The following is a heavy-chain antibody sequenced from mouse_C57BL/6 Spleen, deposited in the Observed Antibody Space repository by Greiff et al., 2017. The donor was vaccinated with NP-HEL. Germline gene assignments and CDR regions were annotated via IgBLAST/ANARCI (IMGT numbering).Heavy chain of an antibody. J-gene: IGHJ1*03. V-gene: IGHV1-19*01. D-gene: IGHD1-1*01. Sequence: VQLQQSGPVLVKPGASVKMSCKASGYTFTDYYMNWVKQSHGKSLEWIGVINPYNGGTSYNQKFKGKATLTVDKSSSTAYMELNSLTSEDSAVYYCAGYYYGSSQPYWYFDVWGTGTTVTVSS. CDR3: AGYYYGSSQPYWYFDV. CDR2: INPYNGGT. CDR1: GYTFTDYY.